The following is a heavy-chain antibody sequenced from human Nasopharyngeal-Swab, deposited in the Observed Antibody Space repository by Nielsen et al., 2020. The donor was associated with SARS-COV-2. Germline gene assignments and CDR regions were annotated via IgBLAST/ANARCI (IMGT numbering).Heavy chain of an antibody. J-gene: IGHJ4*02. CDR2: TSSSGNYI. CDR3: ARGNSFDY. Sequence: GESLKISCAASGFTFNSYSMNWVRQAPGKGLEWVSSTSSSGNYIYYADSVKGRFTISRDNAKNSLYLQMNSLRAEDTAVYYCARGNSFDYWGQGTLVTVSS. V-gene: IGHV3-21*01. CDR1: GFTFNSYS.